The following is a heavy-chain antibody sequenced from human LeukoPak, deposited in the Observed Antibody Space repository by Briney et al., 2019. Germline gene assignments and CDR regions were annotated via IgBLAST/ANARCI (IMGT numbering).Heavy chain of an antibody. Sequence: GESLKISCKGSGYSFTSYWIGWVRQMPGKGLEWMGIIYPSDSDTRYSPSFQGQVTISADKSISIAFLQWSSLKASDSAMYYCARRLAASNTFDSWGQGTLVTVSS. CDR2: IYPSDSDT. CDR3: ARRLAASNTFDS. V-gene: IGHV5-51*01. J-gene: IGHJ4*02. D-gene: IGHD6-13*01. CDR1: GYSFTSYW.